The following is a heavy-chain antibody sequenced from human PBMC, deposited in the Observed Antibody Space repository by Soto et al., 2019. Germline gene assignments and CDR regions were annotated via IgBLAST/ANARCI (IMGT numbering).Heavy chain of an antibody. V-gene: IGHV6-1*01. Sequence: KQSQTLSLTCAISGDRVSSNSAAWNWIRQSPSRGLEWLGRTYYRSKWYNDYAVSVKSRITINPDTSKNQFSLQLNSVTPEDTAVYYCARDLLWFGEGYYYYYYYMDVWGKGTTVTVSS. CDR1: GDRVSSNSAA. CDR3: ARDLLWFGEGYYYYYYYMDV. CDR2: TYYRSKWYN. J-gene: IGHJ6*03. D-gene: IGHD3-10*01.